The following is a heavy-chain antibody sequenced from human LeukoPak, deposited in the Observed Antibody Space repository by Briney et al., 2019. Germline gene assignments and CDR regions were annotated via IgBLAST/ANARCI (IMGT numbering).Heavy chain of an antibody. V-gene: IGHV1-46*03. CDR1: GCTFTSYY. Sequence: ASVKVSCMASGCTFTSYYMHWVRQAPGQGLEWMGIINPSGGSTSYAQKFQGRVTMTRDTSTSTVYMELSSLRSEDTAVYYCARDSRGEYDYVWGSYRSPDYWGQGTLVTVSS. J-gene: IGHJ4*02. CDR3: ARDSRGEYDYVWGSYRSPDY. CDR2: INPSGGST. D-gene: IGHD3-16*02.